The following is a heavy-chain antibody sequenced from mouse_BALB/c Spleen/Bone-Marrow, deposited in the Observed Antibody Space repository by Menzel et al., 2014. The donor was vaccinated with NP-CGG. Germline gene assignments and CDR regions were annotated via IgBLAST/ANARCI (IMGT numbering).Heavy chain of an antibody. V-gene: IGHV1-69*02. Sequence: QVQLQQPGAELVRPGASVKLSCKASGYILTSYWINWVKQRPGQGLEWIGNIYPSDNYTNYNQKFKDKATLTVDKSSSTAYMQLSSPTSEDSAVYYCTRTYEYFDYWGQGTTLTVSS. CDR3: TRTYEYFDY. CDR2: IYPSDNYT. D-gene: IGHD2-3*01. CDR1: GYILTSYW. J-gene: IGHJ2*01.